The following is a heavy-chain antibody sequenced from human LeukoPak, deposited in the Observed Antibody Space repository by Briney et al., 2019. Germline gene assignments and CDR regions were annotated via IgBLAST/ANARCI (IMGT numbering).Heavy chain of an antibody. V-gene: IGHV4-4*07. CDR2: IYTSGST. Sequence: SETLPLTCTVSGGSISSYYWSWIRQPAGKGLEWIGRIYTSGSTNYNPPLKSRVTMSVDTSKNQFSLKLSSVTAADTAVYYCARDYGSGSYYNGWFDPWGQGTLVTVSS. CDR3: ARDYGSGSYYNGWFDP. D-gene: IGHD3-10*01. J-gene: IGHJ5*02. CDR1: GGSISSYY.